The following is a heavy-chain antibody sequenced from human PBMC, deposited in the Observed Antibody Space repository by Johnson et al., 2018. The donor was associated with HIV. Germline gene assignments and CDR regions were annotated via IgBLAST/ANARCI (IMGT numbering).Heavy chain of an antibody. V-gene: IGHV3-74*02. J-gene: IGHJ3*02. Sequence: VQLVESGGGLVQPGGSLRLSCAASGFTVSSYWMHWVRQAPGKGLVWVSRINSDGSSTTYADSVKGRFPISRDNAKNTLYLQMNSLRAGDTAVYYCARSDRAEGGRGDAFHIWGQGTMVTVSS. CDR2: INSDGSST. CDR1: GFTVSSYW. D-gene: IGHD3-16*01. CDR3: ARSDRAEGGRGDAFHI.